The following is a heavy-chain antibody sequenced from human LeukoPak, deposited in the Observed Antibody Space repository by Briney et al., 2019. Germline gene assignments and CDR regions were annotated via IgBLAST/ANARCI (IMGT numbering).Heavy chain of an antibody. CDR1: GLTASSFA. Sequence: PGGSLRLSCAASGLTASSFAMSWVRQAPGKGLEWVSGISGSGGTTYYADSVKGRFTISRDNSKDTLYLQMNSLRAEDTAVYYCATGVTLFDYWGQGTLVTVSS. J-gene: IGHJ4*02. CDR3: ATGVTLFDY. V-gene: IGHV3-23*01. CDR2: ISGSGGTT. D-gene: IGHD2-21*02.